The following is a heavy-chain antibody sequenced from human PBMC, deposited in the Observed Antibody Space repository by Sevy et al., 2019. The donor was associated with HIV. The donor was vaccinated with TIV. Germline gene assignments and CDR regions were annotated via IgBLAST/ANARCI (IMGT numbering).Heavy chain of an antibody. CDR3: AITKDYYDNSGYPFDY. D-gene: IGHD3-22*01. V-gene: IGHV1-24*01. J-gene: IGHJ4*02. CDR1: GYTLSELS. Sequence: ASVKVSCKVFGYTLSELSMHWVRQTPGKGLEWMGSFDPEDGETIYAQKFQGRVAMTEDKSTDTAYMELRSLRSGDTAVVYCAITKDYYDNSGYPFDYWGQGTLVTVSS. CDR2: FDPEDGET.